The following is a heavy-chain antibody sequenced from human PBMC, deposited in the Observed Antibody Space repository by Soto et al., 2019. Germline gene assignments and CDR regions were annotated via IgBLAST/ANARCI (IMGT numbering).Heavy chain of an antibody. Sequence: ASVKVSCKASGYTFTSYYMHWVRQAPGQGLEWMGIINPSGGSTSYAQKFQGRVTMTRDTSTSTVYMELSSLRSEDTAVYYCARDRGPHTLGYCSGGSCYSPYNWFDPWGQGTLVTVSS. CDR3: ARDRGPHTLGYCSGGSCYSPYNWFDP. CDR1: GYTFTSYY. D-gene: IGHD2-15*01. CDR2: INPSGGST. V-gene: IGHV1-46*03. J-gene: IGHJ5*02.